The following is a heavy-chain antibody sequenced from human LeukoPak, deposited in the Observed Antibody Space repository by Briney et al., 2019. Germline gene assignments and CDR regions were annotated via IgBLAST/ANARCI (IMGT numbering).Heavy chain of an antibody. Sequence: GASVKVSCKASGYTFTSYGISWVRQAPGQGLEWMGWISAYNGNTNYAQKHQGRVTMTTDPSTSTAYMELWSLRSDDTAVYYCARGEVVAAIVGVDDAFDIWGQGTMVTVSS. D-gene: IGHD2-15*01. CDR1: GYTFTSYG. CDR3: ARGEVVAAIVGVDDAFDI. J-gene: IGHJ3*02. CDR2: ISAYNGNT. V-gene: IGHV1-18*01.